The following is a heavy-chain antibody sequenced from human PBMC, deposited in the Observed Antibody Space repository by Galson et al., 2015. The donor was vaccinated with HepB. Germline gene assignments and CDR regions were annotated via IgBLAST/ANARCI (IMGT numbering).Heavy chain of an antibody. CDR3: AREPHAFDI. J-gene: IGHJ3*02. V-gene: IGHV6-1*01. CDR2: TYYRSKWYN. CDR1: GDSVSRNSGA. Sequence: CAISGDSVSRNSGAWNWIRQSPSRGLEWLGRTYYRSKWYNDYEVSVKSRITINADTSKNQFSLQPNSVTPEDTAVYYCAREPHAFDIWGQGTMVTVSS.